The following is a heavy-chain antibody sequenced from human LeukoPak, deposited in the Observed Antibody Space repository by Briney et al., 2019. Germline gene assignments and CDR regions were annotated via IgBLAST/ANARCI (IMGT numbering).Heavy chain of an antibody. CDR2: IYPGDSDT. D-gene: IGHD1/OR15-1a*01. CDR1: GYSFTSYW. V-gene: IGHV5-51*01. J-gene: IGHJ6*02. Sequence: GESLKISCKGSGYSFTSYWIGWVRQVPGKGLEWMGIIYPGDSDTRYSPSFQGQVTISADKSISTAYLQWSSLKASDTAMYYCARLLNKDYYYYYYGMDVWGQGTTVTVSS. CDR3: ARLLNKDYYYYYYGMDV.